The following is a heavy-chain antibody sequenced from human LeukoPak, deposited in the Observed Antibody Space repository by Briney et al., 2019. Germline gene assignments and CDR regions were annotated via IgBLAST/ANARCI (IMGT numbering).Heavy chain of an antibody. Sequence: GASVRVSCKASGYTFSSYGISWVRQAPGQGLEWMGWISAYNGNTNHAQKLQGRVTMTTDTSTSTAYMELRSLRSDDTAVYYCARFLGGNSYGYPWDYWGQGTLVTVSS. CDR2: ISAYNGNT. D-gene: IGHD5-18*01. V-gene: IGHV1-18*01. CDR1: GYTFSSYG. CDR3: ARFLGGNSYGYPWDY. J-gene: IGHJ4*02.